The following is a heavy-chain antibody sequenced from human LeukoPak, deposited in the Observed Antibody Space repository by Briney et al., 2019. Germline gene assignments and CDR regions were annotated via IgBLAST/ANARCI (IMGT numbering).Heavy chain of an antibody. CDR3: ARGSPYSSSFCFDY. J-gene: IGHJ4*02. V-gene: IGHV4-59*01. Sequence: SETLSLTCTDSGGSISSYYWSWIRQPPGKGLEWIGYIYYSGSTNYNPSLKSRVTIAVDTSKNQFSLKLSSVNAADTAMYYCARGSPYSSSFCFDYWGQGTLVTVSS. CDR2: IYYSGST. CDR1: GGSISSYY. D-gene: IGHD6-6*01.